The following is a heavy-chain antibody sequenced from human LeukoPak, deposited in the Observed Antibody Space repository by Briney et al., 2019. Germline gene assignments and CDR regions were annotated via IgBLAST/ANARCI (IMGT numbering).Heavy chain of an antibody. J-gene: IGHJ4*02. Sequence: PGGSLRLSCEASGFTFRNHGMHWVRRAPGKGLEWVAVIWYDGSNKEYADSVKGRFTISRDNPKNTLHLQMNSLRVEDTAVYYCVRDTRSYYLDYWGQGTPVTVSS. V-gene: IGHV3-33*01. CDR3: VRDTRSYYLDY. CDR1: GFTFRNHG. CDR2: IWYDGSNK. D-gene: IGHD1-26*01.